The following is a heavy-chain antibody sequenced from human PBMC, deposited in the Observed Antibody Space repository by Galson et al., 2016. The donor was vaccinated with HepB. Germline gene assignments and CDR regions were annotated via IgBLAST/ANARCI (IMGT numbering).Heavy chain of an antibody. CDR3: ARYSDRLQHWVAY. CDR1: GSTFHNYA. D-gene: IGHD3/OR15-3a*01. Sequence: SVKVSCKVSGSTFHNYAFHWLRQAPGQRPEWMGWINSASGDSRVSQALQGRLTLTRDTSATTVFMELRSLAPGDTAVYYCARYSDRLQHWVAYWGQGTLVTVSS. J-gene: IGHJ4*02. CDR2: INSASGDS. V-gene: IGHV1-3*01.